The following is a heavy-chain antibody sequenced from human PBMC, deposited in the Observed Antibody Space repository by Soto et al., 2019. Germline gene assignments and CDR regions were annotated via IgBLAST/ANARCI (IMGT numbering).Heavy chain of an antibody. CDR2: IWYDGSNK. D-gene: IGHD1-26*01. CDR1: GFTFSSYG. J-gene: IGHJ3*02. CDR3: ARMGWELLGAWAFDI. Sequence: GGSLRLSCAASGFTFSSYGMHWVRQAPGKGLEWVAVIWYDGSNKYYADSVKGRFTISRDNSKNTLYLQMNSLRAEDTAVYYCARMGWELLGAWAFDIWGQGTMVTVSS. V-gene: IGHV3-33*01.